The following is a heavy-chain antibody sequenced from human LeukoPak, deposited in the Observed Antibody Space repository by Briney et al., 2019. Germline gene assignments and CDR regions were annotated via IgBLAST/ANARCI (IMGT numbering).Heavy chain of an antibody. CDR1: GFTFSNYG. V-gene: IGHV3-33*01. J-gene: IGHJ4*02. CDR3: AGNYGPYYFDY. Sequence: GRSLRLSCAASGFTFSNYGMHWVRQAPGKGLEWVAVIWYDGSNKYYADSVKGRFTISRDNSKNTLYLQMNSVRAEDTAVYYCAGNYGPYYFDYWGQGTLVTVSS. D-gene: IGHD3-10*01. CDR2: IWYDGSNK.